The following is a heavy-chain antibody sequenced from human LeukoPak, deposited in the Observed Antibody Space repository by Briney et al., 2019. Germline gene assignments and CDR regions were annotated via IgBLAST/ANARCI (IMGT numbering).Heavy chain of an antibody. CDR3: ARGTGYSSRWTPP. CDR2: INTKTWNP. D-gene: IGHD6-13*01. J-gene: IGHJ5*02. CDR1: GYTFTTYA. Sequence: ASVNVSFKSSGYTFTTYAMNWVRQAPGQGLEWMGCINTKTWNPTYSHSFPGGFVFSFDTSVNTAYLPISRLMAEGTPVHYCARGTGYSSRWTPPWGQGTLVTVSS. V-gene: IGHV7-4-1*02.